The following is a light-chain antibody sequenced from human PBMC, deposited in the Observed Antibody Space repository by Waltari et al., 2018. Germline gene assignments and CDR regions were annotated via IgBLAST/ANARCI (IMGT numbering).Light chain of an antibody. J-gene: IGKJ1*01. CDR2: HAS. CDR1: QSLSIY. V-gene: IGKV3-20*01. CDR3: QHYVSLPVT. Sequence: EIVLTQSPGTLSLSPGERATLSCRASQSLSIYLAWYQQKPGRAPRLLIYHASSRATGVPDRFSGSGSGTDFSLTISRLEPEDFAAYYCQHYVSLPVTFGQGTKVEIK.